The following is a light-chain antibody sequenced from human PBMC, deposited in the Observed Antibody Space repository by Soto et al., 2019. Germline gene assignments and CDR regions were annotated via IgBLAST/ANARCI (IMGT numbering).Light chain of an antibody. CDR1: QTIRSA. CDR3: QQSNNWPPLT. CDR2: GVS. V-gene: IGKV3-15*01. J-gene: IGKJ4*01. Sequence: EIVLTQSPGTLSLSLGEGATLSCRASQTIRSAYVAWYQQKPGQPPRLLIYGVSTRATGVPARFSGSGSETDFSLTISSLQIEDFALYYCQQSNNWPPLTFGGGTKVDIK.